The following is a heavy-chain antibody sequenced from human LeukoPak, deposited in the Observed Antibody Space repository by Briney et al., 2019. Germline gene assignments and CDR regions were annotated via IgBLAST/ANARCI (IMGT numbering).Heavy chain of an antibody. J-gene: IGHJ3*02. D-gene: IGHD5-18*01. CDR3: ARSEYSYGADAFDI. CDR2: MYDSGRT. V-gene: IGHV4-38-2*02. Sequence: SETLSLTCTVSGYSISSGYYWGWIRQPPGKGLEWIGSMYDSGRTYYSPSLKSRVTISVDTSKNQFSLKLSSVTAADTAVYYCARSEYSYGADAFDIWGQGTMVTVSS. CDR1: GYSISSGYY.